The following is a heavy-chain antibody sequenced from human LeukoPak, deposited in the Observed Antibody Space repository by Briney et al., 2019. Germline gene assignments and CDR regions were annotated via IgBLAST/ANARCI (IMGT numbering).Heavy chain of an antibody. CDR2: ISSSSSYI. J-gene: IGHJ4*02. CDR3: ASDVREEVDY. Sequence: GGSLRLSCAASGFTFSSYSMTWVRQAPGKGLEWVSSISSSSSYIYYADSVKGRFTISRDNAKNSLYLQMNSLRAEDTAVYYCASDVREEVDYWGQGTLVTVSS. CDR1: GFTFSSYS. V-gene: IGHV3-21*01.